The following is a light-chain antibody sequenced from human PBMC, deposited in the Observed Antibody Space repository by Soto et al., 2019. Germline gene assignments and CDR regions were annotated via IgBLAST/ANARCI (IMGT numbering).Light chain of an antibody. J-gene: IGLJ1*01. Sequence: QSVLTQPASVSGSPGQSITISCTGTSSDVWSYNLVSWYQQHPGKAPKVMIYEGSKRPSGVSNRFSGSKSGNTASLTISGLQAEDEADYYCCSYAGSSTFVVGTGTKVTVL. CDR3: CSYAGSSTFV. CDR1: SSDVWSYNL. CDR2: EGS. V-gene: IGLV2-23*01.